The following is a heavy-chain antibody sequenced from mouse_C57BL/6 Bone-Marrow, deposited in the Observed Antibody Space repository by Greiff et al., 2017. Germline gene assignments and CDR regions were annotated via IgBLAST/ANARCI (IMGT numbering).Heavy chain of an antibody. J-gene: IGHJ3*01. CDR3: ARGGDCGSSYWFAD. CDR1: GYTFTSYW. CDR2: INPSSGYP. Sequence: VMLVESGAELAKPGASVKLSCKASGYTFTSYWMHWVKQRPGQGLEWIGYINPSSGYPKYNQQFKDKATLTADKHSSTAYMQLSSLTYEDSAVYDCARGGDCGSSYWFADWGQGTLVTVSA. D-gene: IGHD1-1*01. V-gene: IGHV1-7*01.